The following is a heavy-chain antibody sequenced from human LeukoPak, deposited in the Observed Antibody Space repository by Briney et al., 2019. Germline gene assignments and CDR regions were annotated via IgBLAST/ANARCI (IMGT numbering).Heavy chain of an antibody. D-gene: IGHD1-26*01. J-gene: IGHJ6*02. CDR2: IFHSGTT. Sequence: PSETLSLTCTVSVGSVTSSSYFWSWIRQPLGKGLEWIGYIFHSGTTNYNPSLQSRVTISLDTSKNQFSLKLSSVTAADTAVYYCARVGGTNYYYYGMDVWGQGTTVTVSS. CDR1: VGSVTSSSYF. V-gene: IGHV4-61*01. CDR3: ARVGGTNYYYYGMDV.